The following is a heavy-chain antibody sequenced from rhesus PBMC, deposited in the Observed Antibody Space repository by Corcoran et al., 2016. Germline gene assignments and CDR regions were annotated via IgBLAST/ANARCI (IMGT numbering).Heavy chain of an antibody. J-gene: IGHJ4*01. V-gene: IGHV4-122*02. Sequence: QLQLQESGPGLVKPSETLSLTCAVSGYSISSGYGWSWIRQPPGKGLGWIGYISYSGSTSHNPSLKSRVTISRDTSKNQFSLKLSSVTAADTAVYYCASIAAAAHWGQGVLVTVSS. CDR1: GYSISSGYG. CDR2: ISYSGST. CDR3: ASIAAAAH. D-gene: IGHD6-31*01.